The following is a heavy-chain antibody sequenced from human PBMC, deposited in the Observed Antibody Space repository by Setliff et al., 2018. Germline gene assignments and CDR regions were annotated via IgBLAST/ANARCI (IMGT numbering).Heavy chain of an antibody. Sequence: SETLSLTCTVSGGSISSYYWSWIRQPPWKGLEWIGYIYTSGSTNYNPSLKSRISISIDTSKNQFSLNLISVTAADTAVYYCAGSQGSGGYYSNSPYYFHYWGQGTLVTVSS. D-gene: IGHD3-10*01. V-gene: IGHV4-4*08. CDR1: GGSISSYY. CDR3: AGSQGSGGYYSNSPYYFHY. CDR2: IYTSGST. J-gene: IGHJ4*02.